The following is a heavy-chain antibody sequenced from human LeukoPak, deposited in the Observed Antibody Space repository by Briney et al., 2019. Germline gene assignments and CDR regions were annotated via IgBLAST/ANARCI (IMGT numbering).Heavy chain of an antibody. CDR2: IKQDGSEM. Sequence: GGSLRLSCAASGFTFSSYWMNWVRQAPGKGLEWVANIKQDGSEMYYVGSVKGRFTISRDDATNSLYLQMNSLRAEDTAVYYCARGSEYYDSSGYYGYWYFDLWGRGILVTVSS. V-gene: IGHV3-7*05. J-gene: IGHJ2*01. CDR1: GFTFSSYW. D-gene: IGHD3-22*01. CDR3: ARGSEYYDSSGYYGYWYFDL.